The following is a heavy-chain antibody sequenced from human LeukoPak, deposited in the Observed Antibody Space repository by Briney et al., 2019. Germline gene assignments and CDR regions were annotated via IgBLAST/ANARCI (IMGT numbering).Heavy chain of an antibody. V-gene: IGHV4-31*03. CDR2: IYYSGST. J-gene: IGHJ4*02. CDR1: GGSISIGGYY. Sequence: SETLSLTCTVSGGSISIGGYYWSWIRQHPGKGLEWNGYIYYSGSTYYNPSLKSRVTISVDTSKNQFSLKLSSVTAADTAVYYCAREPSVGATSAFDYWGQGTLVTVSS. D-gene: IGHD1-26*01. CDR3: AREPSVGATSAFDY.